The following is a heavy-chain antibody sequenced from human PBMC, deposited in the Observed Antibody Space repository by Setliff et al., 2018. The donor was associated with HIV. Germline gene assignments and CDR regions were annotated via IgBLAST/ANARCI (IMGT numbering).Heavy chain of an antibody. D-gene: IGHD5-18*01. CDR2: IYDSGDRT. Sequence: PGGSLRLSCAASGFTFSSYTMSWVRQAPGKGLEWVSGIYDSGDRTYYADSVKGRFTISRDNSKNTLYLQMNSLKSEDTAVYYCTRHVDSGTYMDVWGRGTTVTVS. CDR3: TRHVDSGTYMDV. J-gene: IGHJ6*03. V-gene: IGHV3-23*01. CDR1: GFTFSSYT.